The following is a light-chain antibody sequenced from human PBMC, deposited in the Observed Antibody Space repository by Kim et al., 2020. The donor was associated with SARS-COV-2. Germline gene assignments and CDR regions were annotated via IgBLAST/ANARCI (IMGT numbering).Light chain of an antibody. CDR1: SLRSYY. V-gene: IGLV3-19*01. CDR2: GKN. J-gene: IGLJ2*01. CDR3: NSRDSNDNVV. Sequence: SLGQTVSITCHGDSLRSYYATWYQQKPGQAPILVIYGKNNRPSGIPDRFSGSSSGNTASLTITGTQAGDEADYYCNSRDSNDNVVFGGGTQLTVL.